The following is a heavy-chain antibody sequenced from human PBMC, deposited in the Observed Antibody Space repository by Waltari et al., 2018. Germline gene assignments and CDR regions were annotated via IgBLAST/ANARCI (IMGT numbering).Heavy chain of an antibody. Sequence: EVQLVESGGGLVQPGGALKLTCAASGFTFSGSVMHWVRQSSGKGVELVGRIRSKANSYATAYAASVKGRFTISRDDSKNTAYLQMNSLKTEDTAVYYCTRPHSNYDYWGQGTLVTVSS. CDR1: GFTFSGSV. CDR3: TRPHSNYDY. CDR2: IRSKANSYAT. V-gene: IGHV3-73*01. J-gene: IGHJ4*02. D-gene: IGHD4-4*01.